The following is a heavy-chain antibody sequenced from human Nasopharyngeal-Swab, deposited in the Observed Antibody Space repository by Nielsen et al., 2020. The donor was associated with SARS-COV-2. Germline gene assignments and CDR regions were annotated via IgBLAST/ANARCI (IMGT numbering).Heavy chain of an antibody. J-gene: IGHJ4*02. CDR1: GGSIRSYY. Sequence: SEPLSLTCTVSGGSIRSYYCTLILQPSGKGLEWIGRIYTSGSTNYNPSLKSRVSMSVDTSKNQFSLKLSSGTDEDMAVYYCARGSLAAIPRSSWYFDYWGQGTLVTVSS. D-gene: IGHD6-13*01. V-gene: IGHV4-4*07. CDR3: ARGSLAAIPRSSWYFDY. CDR2: IYTSGST.